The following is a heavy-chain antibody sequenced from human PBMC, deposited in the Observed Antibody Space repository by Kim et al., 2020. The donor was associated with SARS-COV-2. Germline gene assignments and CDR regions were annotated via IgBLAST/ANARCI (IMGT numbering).Heavy chain of an antibody. Sequence: NYNPSLKSRVTISVDTSKSPFCLNLSSVTAADTAVYYCARDSRYSSSFDYWGQGALVTVSS. V-gene: IGHV4-59*01. D-gene: IGHD6-6*01. CDR3: ARDSRYSSSFDY. J-gene: IGHJ4*02.